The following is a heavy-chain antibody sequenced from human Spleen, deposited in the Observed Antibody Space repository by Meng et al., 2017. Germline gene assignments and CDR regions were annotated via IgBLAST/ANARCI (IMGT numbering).Heavy chain of an antibody. Sequence: QVQRQGSGPGPVKPSGTLSLTCAVSGGYISSSNWWSWVRQPPGKGLEWIGEIYHSGSTNYNPSLKSRVTISVDKSKNQFSLKLSSVTAADTAVYYCARGGRSGWTRRYFDLWGRGTLVTVSS. CDR1: GGYISSSNW. D-gene: IGHD6-19*01. J-gene: IGHJ2*01. V-gene: IGHV4-4*02. CDR3: ARGGRSGWTRRYFDL. CDR2: IYHSGST.